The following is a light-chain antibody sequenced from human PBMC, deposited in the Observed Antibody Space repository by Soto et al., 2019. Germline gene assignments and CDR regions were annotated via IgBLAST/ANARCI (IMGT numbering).Light chain of an antibody. CDR2: ETS. CDR3: QHYNSYSET. CDR1: QAIGDR. Sequence: DIQMTQSPSTLSVSLGDSATITCRASQAIGDRLAWYQHKPGQAPRLLIYETSTRVSGVPSRFSGSRSGAEFTLTISSLQSDDFTTYYCQHYNSYSETFGEGTKVDIK. V-gene: IGKV1-5*03. J-gene: IGKJ4*01.